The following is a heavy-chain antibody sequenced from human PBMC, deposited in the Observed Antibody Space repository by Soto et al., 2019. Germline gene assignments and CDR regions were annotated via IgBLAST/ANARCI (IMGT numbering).Heavy chain of an antibody. D-gene: IGHD2-15*01. V-gene: IGHV3-23*01. J-gene: IGHJ4*02. Sequence: EVQLLESGGGLVQPGGSLRLSCAASGFTFSNYAMSWVGQAPGKGLEWVSAISASGGTTYFADSVKGRFTISRDNSRNTLSLQMNSLRAEDTAVYYCAKWRYCSGGTCYSDCWGQGTLVTVSS. CDR1: GFTFSNYA. CDR2: ISASGGTT. CDR3: AKWRYCSGGTCYSDC.